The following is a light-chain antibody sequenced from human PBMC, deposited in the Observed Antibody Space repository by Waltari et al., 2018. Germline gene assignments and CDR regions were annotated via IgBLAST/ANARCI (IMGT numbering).Light chain of an antibody. CDR1: SHDVGGSGH. V-gene: IGLV2-14*01. CDR2: EVA. J-gene: IGLJ1*01. Sequence: QSALTQPAPVSGSPGKSVRIPCTVTSHDVGGSGHVSWYQQFPGKAPKLMIYEVAYRPSGVSSRFSGSKSGNTASLTISGLQAEDEAVYYCSSHTSTVPHVFGTGTKVTVV. CDR3: SSHTSTVPHV.